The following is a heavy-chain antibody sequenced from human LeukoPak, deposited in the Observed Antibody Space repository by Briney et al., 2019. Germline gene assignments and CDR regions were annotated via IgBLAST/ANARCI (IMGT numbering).Heavy chain of an antibody. CDR1: GFTFSSYW. J-gene: IGHJ4*02. CDR3: ARALNYYGSGTYYDY. D-gene: IGHD3-10*01. CDR2: INSDGSST. Sequence: GGSLRLSCAASGFTFSSYWMHWVRQAPGKGLVWVSRINSDGSSTSYADSVKGRFTISRDNAKNTLYLQMNSLRAEDTAVYYCARALNYYGSGTYYDYWGQGTLVTVSS. V-gene: IGHV3-74*01.